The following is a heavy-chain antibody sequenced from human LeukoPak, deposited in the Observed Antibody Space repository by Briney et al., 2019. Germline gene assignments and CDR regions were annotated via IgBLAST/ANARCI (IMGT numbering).Heavy chain of an antibody. Sequence: GASVKVSCKASGYTFTGYYMHWVRQAPGQGLEWMGWINPNSGGTNYAQKFQGRVTMTRDTSISTAYMELSRLRSDDTAVYYCARDRYYYDSSGYYSSWGQGTLVTVSS. J-gene: IGHJ4*02. V-gene: IGHV1-2*02. D-gene: IGHD3-22*01. CDR2: INPNSGGT. CDR1: GYTFTGYY. CDR3: ARDRYYYDSSGYYSS.